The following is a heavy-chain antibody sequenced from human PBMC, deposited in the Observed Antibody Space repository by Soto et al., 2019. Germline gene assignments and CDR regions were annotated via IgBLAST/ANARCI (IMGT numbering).Heavy chain of an antibody. J-gene: IGHJ4*02. CDR3: ARHSGYDYVFDY. V-gene: IGHV1-2*02. Sequence: QVQLVQSGAEVKKPGASVKVSCKASGYTFTGYYIHWVRQAPGQGLEWMGWINPNNGDTIYARKLQRRVTMTRDTSTSTAYMEMSSLTFDDTAVYYCARHSGYDYVFDYWGQGTLVTVAS. CDR2: INPNNGDT. D-gene: IGHD5-12*01. CDR1: GYTFTGYY.